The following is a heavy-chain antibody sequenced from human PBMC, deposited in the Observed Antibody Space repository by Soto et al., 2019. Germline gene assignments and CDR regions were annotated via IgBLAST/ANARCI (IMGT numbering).Heavy chain of an antibody. CDR3: VRSGWLRGLHISDY. J-gene: IGHJ4*02. D-gene: IGHD3-10*01. CDR2: ISAYNGNT. CDR1: GYTFTSYG. V-gene: IGHV1-18*01. Sequence: ASVKVSCKASGYTFTSYGISWVRQAPGQGLEWMGWISAYNGNTNYAQKLQGRVTMTTDTSTSTAYMELRSLRTEDTAVYFCVRSGWLRGLHISDYWGQGTLVTVSS.